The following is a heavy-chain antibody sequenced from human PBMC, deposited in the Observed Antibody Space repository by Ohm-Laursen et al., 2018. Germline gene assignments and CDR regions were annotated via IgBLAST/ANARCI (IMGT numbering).Heavy chain of an antibody. CDR1: GFIFSSFA. D-gene: IGHD4-17*01. V-gene: IGHV3-23*01. Sequence: GSLRLSCTASGFIFSSFAMTWVRQAPGKGLEWVSVISGSGDDTYYTDSVKGRFTVSRDISNNTVYLHMDSLGAEDTAVYYCARDMSTVTTNYWYFDLWGRGTLVTVSS. J-gene: IGHJ2*01. CDR3: ARDMSTVTTNYWYFDL. CDR2: ISGSGDDT.